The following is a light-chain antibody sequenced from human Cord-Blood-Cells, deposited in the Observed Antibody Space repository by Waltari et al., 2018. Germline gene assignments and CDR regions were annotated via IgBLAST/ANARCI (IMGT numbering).Light chain of an antibody. CDR1: SSNSGSNS. Sequence: QSVLTQPPSASGTPGQRVPISCSGSSSNSGSNSVNWYQQLPGTAPNLLIYRNNQRPSGVPDRFSGSKSGTSASLAISGLRSEDEADYYCAAWDDSLSGVVFGGGTKLTVL. CDR2: RNN. CDR3: AAWDDSLSGVV. V-gene: IGLV1-47*01. J-gene: IGLJ2*01.